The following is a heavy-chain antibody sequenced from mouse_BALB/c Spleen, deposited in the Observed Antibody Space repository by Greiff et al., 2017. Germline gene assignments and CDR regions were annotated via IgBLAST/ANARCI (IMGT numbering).Heavy chain of an antibody. J-gene: IGHJ2*01. V-gene: IGHV5-17*02. CDR2: ISSGSSTI. CDR1: GFTFSSFG. Sequence: DVKLVESGGGLVQPGGSRKLSCAASGFTFSSFGMHWVRQAPEKGLEWVAYISSGSSTIYYADTVKGRFTISRDNPKNTLFLQMTSLRSEDTAMYYCARELYGSSFDYWGQGTTLTVSS. CDR3: ARELYGSSFDY. D-gene: IGHD1-1*01.